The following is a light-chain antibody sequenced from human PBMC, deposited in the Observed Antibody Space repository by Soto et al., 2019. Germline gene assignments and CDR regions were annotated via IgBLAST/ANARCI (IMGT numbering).Light chain of an antibody. CDR1: QRTSSW. Sequence: DIQMTQSPSTLSASVGDRVTITCRASQRTSSWLAWYQHKPGKAPKLLIYKTSTLKSGAPSRFSGSGAGTEFTLTIGCLQADDFATYYCQQYSSYSYSFGQGTKLEIK. V-gene: IGKV1-5*03. J-gene: IGKJ2*03. CDR3: QQYSSYSYS. CDR2: KTS.